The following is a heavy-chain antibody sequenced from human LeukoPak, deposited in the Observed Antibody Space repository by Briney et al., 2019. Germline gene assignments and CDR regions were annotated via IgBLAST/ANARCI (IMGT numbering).Heavy chain of an antibody. J-gene: IGHJ4*02. CDR2: IYYSGST. Sequence: PSETLSLTCTVSGGSISSYYWRWIRQPPGKGLEWIGYIYYSGSTNYNPSLKSRVTISVDTSKNQFSLKLSSVTAADTAVYYCARGSPEWLLDRWGQGTLVTVSS. CDR3: ARGSPEWLLDR. CDR1: GGSISSYY. V-gene: IGHV4-59*01. D-gene: IGHD3-3*01.